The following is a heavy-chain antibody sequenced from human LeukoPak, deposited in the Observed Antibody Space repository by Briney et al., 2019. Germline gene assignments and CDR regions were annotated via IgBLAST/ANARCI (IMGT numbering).Heavy chain of an antibody. V-gene: IGHV4-39*07. CDR3: ASAYYDSSGYYSHWYFDL. J-gene: IGHJ2*01. CDR1: GGSISSSSYY. Sequence: SETLSLTCTVSGGSISSSSYYWGWIRQPPGKGLEWIGSIYCSGSTYYNPSLKSRVTISVDTSKNQFSLKLSSVTAADTAVYYCASAYYDSSGYYSHWYFDLWGRGTLVTVSS. D-gene: IGHD3-22*01. CDR2: IYCSGST.